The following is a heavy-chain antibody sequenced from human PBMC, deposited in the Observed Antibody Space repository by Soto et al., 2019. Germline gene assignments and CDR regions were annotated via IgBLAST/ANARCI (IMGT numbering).Heavy chain of an antibody. J-gene: IGHJ6*02. V-gene: IGHV1-69*01. CDR1: GGTFSSYA. D-gene: IGHD6-13*01. Sequence: QVQLVQSGAEVKKPGSSVKVSCKASGGTFSSYAISWVRQAPGQGLEWMGGIIPIFGTANYAQKFQGRVTITADEPTSTAYMELSILRSEDSAVYYCAPIAAAGTGAYGMDVWAKGPRSPSP. CDR3: APIAAAGTGAYGMDV. CDR2: IIPIFGTA.